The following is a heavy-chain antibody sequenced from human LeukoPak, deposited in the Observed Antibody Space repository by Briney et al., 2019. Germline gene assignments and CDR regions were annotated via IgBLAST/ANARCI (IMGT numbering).Heavy chain of an antibody. J-gene: IGHJ4*02. D-gene: IGHD6-13*01. Sequence: GGSLRLSCAASGFTFSSYGMHWVRQAPGKGLEWVAFIRYDGSNKYYADSVKGRFTISRDNSKNTLYLQMNSLRAEDTAVYYCAKDRSQLVPNCFDYWGQGTLVTVSS. CDR3: AKDRSQLVPNCFDY. V-gene: IGHV3-30*02. CDR1: GFTFSSYG. CDR2: IRYDGSNK.